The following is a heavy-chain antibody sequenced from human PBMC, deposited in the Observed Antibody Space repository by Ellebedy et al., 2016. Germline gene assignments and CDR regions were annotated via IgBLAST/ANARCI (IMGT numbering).Heavy chain of an antibody. CDR3: ARGGGQDYDFWSGYSAWFDP. D-gene: IGHD3-3*01. CDR1: GFTFSSYA. V-gene: IGHV3-64*01. J-gene: IGHJ5*02. Sequence: GGSLRLSCAASGFTFSSYAMHWVRQAPGKGLEYVSAISSNGGSTYYANSVKGRFTISRDNSKNTLYLQMGSLGAEDMAVYYCARGGGQDYDFWSGYSAWFDPWGQGTLVTVSS. CDR2: ISSNGGST.